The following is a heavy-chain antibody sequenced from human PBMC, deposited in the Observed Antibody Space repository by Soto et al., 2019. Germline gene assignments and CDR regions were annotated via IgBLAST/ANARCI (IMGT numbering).Heavy chain of an antibody. J-gene: IGHJ6*02. CDR2: ISYDGSNK. Sequence: QVQLVESGGGVVQPGRSLRLSCAASGFTFSSYAMHWVRQAPGKGLEWVAVISYDGSNKYYADSVKGRFTISRDNSKNTLYLQMNSLRAEDTAVYYCAREGGPSGYCSGGSCYNLYYYYGMDVWGQGTTVTVSS. CDR3: AREGGPSGYCSGGSCYNLYYYYGMDV. CDR1: GFTFSSYA. D-gene: IGHD2-15*01. V-gene: IGHV3-30-3*01.